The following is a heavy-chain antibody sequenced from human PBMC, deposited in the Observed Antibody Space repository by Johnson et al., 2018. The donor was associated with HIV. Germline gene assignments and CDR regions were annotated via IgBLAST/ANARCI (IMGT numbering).Heavy chain of an antibody. V-gene: IGHV3-30*04. CDR3: ATSHGSHGAFDI. CDR1: GFTFSIYA. CDR2: ISYDGSDK. Sequence: VQLVESGGGVVQPGRSLRLSCAASGFTFSIYAMHWVRQAPGNGLEWVAVISYDGSDKYYADSVKGRFTISIDNSKNTLYLQMNSLRAEDTAVYYCATSHGSHGAFDIWGQGTMVTVSS. D-gene: IGHD1-26*01. J-gene: IGHJ3*02.